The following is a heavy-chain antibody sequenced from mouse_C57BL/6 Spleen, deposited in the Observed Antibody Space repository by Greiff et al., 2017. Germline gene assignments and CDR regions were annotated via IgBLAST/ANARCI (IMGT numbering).Heavy chain of an antibody. V-gene: IGHV3-6*01. CDR2: ISYDGSN. J-gene: IGHJ2*01. D-gene: IGHD1-1*01. CDR3: ARAPPSYYFDD. CDR1: GYSITSGYY. Sequence: DVKLQESGPGLVKPSQSLSLTCSVTGYSITSGYYWNWIRQFPGNKLEWMGYISYDGSNNYNPSLKNRISITRDTSKNQFFLKLNSVTTEDTATYYCARAPPSYYFDDWGQGTPLTVSS.